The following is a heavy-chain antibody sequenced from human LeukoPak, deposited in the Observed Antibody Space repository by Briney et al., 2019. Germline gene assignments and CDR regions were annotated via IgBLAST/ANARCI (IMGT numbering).Heavy chain of an antibody. CDR2: FDPEDGET. CDR1: GYTLTELS. D-gene: IGHD6-13*01. CDR3: ATDLILGIAAAGFY. Sequence: ASVKVSYKVSGYTLTELSMHWVRQAPGKGLEWMGGFDPEDGETIYAQKFQGRVTMTEDTSTDTAYMELSSLRSEDTAVYYCATDLILGIAAAGFYWGQGTLVTVSS. J-gene: IGHJ4*02. V-gene: IGHV1-24*01.